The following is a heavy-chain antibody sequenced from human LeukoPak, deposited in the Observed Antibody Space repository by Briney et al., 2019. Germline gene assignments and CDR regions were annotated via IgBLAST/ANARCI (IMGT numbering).Heavy chain of an antibody. V-gene: IGHV3-15*01. CDR1: GISFSNAW. J-gene: IGHJ5*02. CDR2: IKGKTDGETT. Sequence: PGGSLRVSCTASGISFSNAWMSWVRQAPGRRLEWVGRIKGKTDGETTDYAAPVKGRFTISRDDSKNTVYLQMNSLKTEDTAVYYCTTDYGEYCSGTTCYKGSWGQGTLVTVSS. CDR3: TTDYGEYCSGTTCYKGS. D-gene: IGHD2-2*02.